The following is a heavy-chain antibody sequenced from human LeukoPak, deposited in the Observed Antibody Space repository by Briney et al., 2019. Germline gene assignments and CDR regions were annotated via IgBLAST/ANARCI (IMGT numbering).Heavy chain of an antibody. J-gene: IGHJ2*01. D-gene: IGHD6-6*01. V-gene: IGHV1-69*05. Sequence: ASVKVSCKASGGTFSSYAISWVRQAPGQGLEWIGRIIPIFGTANYAQKFQGRVTITTDESTSTAYMELSSLRSEDTAVYYCARDRGIAARPDSWYFDLWGRGTLVTVSS. CDR2: IIPIFGTA. CDR3: ARDRGIAARPDSWYFDL. CDR1: GGTFSSYA.